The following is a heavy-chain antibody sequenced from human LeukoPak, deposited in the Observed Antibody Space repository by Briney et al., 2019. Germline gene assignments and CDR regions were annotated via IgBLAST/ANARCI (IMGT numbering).Heavy chain of an antibody. V-gene: IGHV3-7*05. CDR2: IKEDGSEK. J-gene: IGHJ4*02. D-gene: IGHD3-9*01. CDR3: ARLNDWRFDY. Sequence: GGSLRLSCAASGFTFSTHWMSWVRQAPGKGLEWVANIKEDGSEKYYVDSVKGRLTISRDNAKNSLYLQMNSLRAEDTAVYYCARLNDWRFDYWGQGTLVTVSS. CDR1: GFTFSTHW.